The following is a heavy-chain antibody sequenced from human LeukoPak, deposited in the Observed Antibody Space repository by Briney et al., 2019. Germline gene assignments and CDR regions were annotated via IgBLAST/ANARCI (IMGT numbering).Heavy chain of an antibody. D-gene: IGHD3-10*01. V-gene: IGHV4-39*07. CDR2: MSYSESS. CDR3: ARERSGVVRGVIDN. J-gene: IGHJ4*01. Sequence: GSLRLSCAASGFTFSSYAMSWVRQAPGKGLEWIGSMSYSESSYYNPSLESRVTISVDTSKNQFSLNLNSVTAADTAVYYCARERSGVVRGVIDNWGHGTLLTVSS. CDR1: GFTFSSYA.